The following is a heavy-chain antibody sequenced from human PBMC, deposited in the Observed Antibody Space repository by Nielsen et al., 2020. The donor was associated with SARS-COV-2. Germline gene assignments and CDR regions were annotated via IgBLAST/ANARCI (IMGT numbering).Heavy chain of an antibody. CDR3: ARVGGAQPAFDI. Sequence: ASVKVSCKASGYTFTGYYMHWVRQAPGQGLEWMGWINPNSGGTNYAQKFQGRATMTRDTSISTAYMELSRLRSDDTAVYYCARVGGAQPAFDIWGQGTMVTVSS. CDR1: GYTFTGYY. V-gene: IGHV1-2*02. D-gene: IGHD3-16*01. J-gene: IGHJ3*02. CDR2: INPNSGGT.